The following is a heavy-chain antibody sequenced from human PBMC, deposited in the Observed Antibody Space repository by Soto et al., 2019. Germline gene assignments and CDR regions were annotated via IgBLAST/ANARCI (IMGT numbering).Heavy chain of an antibody. V-gene: IGHV4-59*08. Sequence: QVQLQESGPGLVKPSETLSLTCTVSGGSMRGYYWSWIRQPPGQGLEYIGYIHYSGSTNYIPSLKSRVTISVDMSKNQFSLRLSSVTAADTAIYYRARQESQSGPDWWGQGTLVTVSS. CDR1: GGSMRGYY. J-gene: IGHJ4*02. CDR3: ARQESQSGPDW. CDR2: IHYSGST.